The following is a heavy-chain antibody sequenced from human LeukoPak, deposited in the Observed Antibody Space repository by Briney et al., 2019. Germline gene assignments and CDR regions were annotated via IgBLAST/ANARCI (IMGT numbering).Heavy chain of an antibody. CDR2: IRFDGSNQ. Sequence: GGSLRLSCAASGFTFRSYGMHWVRQAPGKGLEWVAFIRFDGSNQYYADSVKGRFTISRDNSKNTLYLQMNSLRVEDTAVYYCAKRPGGSGKYFDSWGHGTLVTVSS. D-gene: IGHD1-1*01. CDR3: AKRPGGSGKYFDS. J-gene: IGHJ4*01. V-gene: IGHV3-30*02. CDR1: GFTFRSYG.